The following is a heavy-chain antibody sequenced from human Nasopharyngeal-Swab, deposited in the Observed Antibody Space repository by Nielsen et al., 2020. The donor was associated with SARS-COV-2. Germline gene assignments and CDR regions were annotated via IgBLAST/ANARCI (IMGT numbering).Heavy chain of an antibody. J-gene: IGHJ6*02. CDR1: GFTFDDYG. Sequence: GESLKISCAASGFTFDDYGMSWVRQAPGKGLEWVSGINWNGGSTGYADSVKGRFTISRDNAKNSLYLRMNSLRAEDTALYYCAREEAYDGGNDYSYYYHGMDVWGQGTTVTVSS. CDR3: AREEAYDGGNDYSYYYHGMDV. D-gene: IGHD2-21*02. CDR2: INWNGGST. V-gene: IGHV3-20*04.